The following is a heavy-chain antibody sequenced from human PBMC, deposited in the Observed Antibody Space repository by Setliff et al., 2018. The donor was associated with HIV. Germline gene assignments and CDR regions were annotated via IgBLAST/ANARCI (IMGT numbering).Heavy chain of an antibody. CDR1: GGSISSGGYY. D-gene: IGHD6-13*01. Sequence: PSETLSLTCTVSGGSISSGGYYWSWIRQHPGKGLEWIGYIYYSGSTYYNPSLKSRVTISVDTSKNQFSLKLSSVTAADTAVYYCARTSAAGTGYYMDVWGKGTTVTV. J-gene: IGHJ6*03. CDR2: IYYSGST. V-gene: IGHV4-31*03. CDR3: ARTSAAGTGYYMDV.